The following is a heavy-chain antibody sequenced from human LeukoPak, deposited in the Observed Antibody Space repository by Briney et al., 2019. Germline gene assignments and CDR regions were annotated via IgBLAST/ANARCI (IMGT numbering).Heavy chain of an antibody. Sequence: SQTLSLTCTVSVGSISIGGYYWSWIRQHPGKGLEWIGYIYYSGSTYYNPSLKSRITISVDTSKNQFSLNLSSVTAADTAVYYCARVYVNSGSYYRPLNYFDYWGQGTLVTVSS. D-gene: IGHD3-10*01. CDR1: VGSISIGGYY. V-gene: IGHV4-31*03. CDR3: ARVYVNSGSYYRPLNYFDY. CDR2: IYYSGST. J-gene: IGHJ4*02.